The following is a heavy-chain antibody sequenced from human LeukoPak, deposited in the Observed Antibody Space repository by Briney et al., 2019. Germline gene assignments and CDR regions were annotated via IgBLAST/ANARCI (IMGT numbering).Heavy chain of an antibody. D-gene: IGHD6-19*01. V-gene: IGHV3-23*01. J-gene: IGHJ4*02. CDR3: AKAWQWLINPTDY. CDR1: GFTFSSYA. Sequence: SGGSLRLSCAASGFTFSSYAMSWVRQAPGKGLEWVSAISGSGGSTYYADSVKGRFTISRDNSKNTLYLQMNSLRAEDTAVYYCAKAWQWLINPTDYWGQGTLVTVSS. CDR2: ISGSGGST.